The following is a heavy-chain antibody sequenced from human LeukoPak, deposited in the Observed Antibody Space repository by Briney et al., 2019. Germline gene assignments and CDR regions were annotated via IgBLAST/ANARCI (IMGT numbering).Heavy chain of an antibody. CDR1: GFTFSSYG. CDR2: IRYDGSNK. V-gene: IGHV3-30*02. D-gene: IGHD3-10*01. Sequence: PGGSLRLSCAASGFTFSSYGMHWVRQAPGKGLEWVAFIRYDGSNKDYADSVKGRFTISRDNSKNTLYLQMNSLRAEDTAVYYCAKDTDEGNYYFDYWGQGTLVTVSS. CDR3: AKDTDEGNYYFDY. J-gene: IGHJ4*02.